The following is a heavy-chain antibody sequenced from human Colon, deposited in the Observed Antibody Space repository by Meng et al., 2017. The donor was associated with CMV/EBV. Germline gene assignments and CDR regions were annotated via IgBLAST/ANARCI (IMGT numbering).Heavy chain of an antibody. CDR3: ARVAFDIMTGSVYYFDY. J-gene: IGHJ4*02. D-gene: IGHD3-9*01. CDR2: IKQDGSDN. CDR1: GFIFTNYW. V-gene: IGHV3-7*01. Sequence: GGSLRLSCAASGFIFTNYWMSWLRQAPGQGLEWVANIKQDGSDNYYIDSVKGRFTISRDDTVNSLYLQMNSLRAEDAAVYFCARVAFDIMTGSVYYFDYWGQGALVTVSS.